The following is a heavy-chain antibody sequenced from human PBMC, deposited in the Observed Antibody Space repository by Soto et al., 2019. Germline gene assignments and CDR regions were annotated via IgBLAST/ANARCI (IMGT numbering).Heavy chain of an antibody. Sequence: SVKVSCKASGGTFSSYAISWVRQAPGQGLEWMGGIIPIFGTANYAQKFQGRVTITADESTSTAYMELSSLRSEDTAVYYCSRGVAAAGTLYYYYYGMDVWGQGTTVTVSS. J-gene: IGHJ6*02. V-gene: IGHV1-69*13. D-gene: IGHD6-13*01. CDR2: IIPIFGTA. CDR3: SRGVAAAGTLYYYYYGMDV. CDR1: GGTFSSYA.